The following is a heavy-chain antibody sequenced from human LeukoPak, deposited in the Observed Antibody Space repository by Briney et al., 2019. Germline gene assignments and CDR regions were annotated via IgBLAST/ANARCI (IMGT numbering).Heavy chain of an antibody. CDR3: ARGPRYCSSTSCYKYYYYYYMDV. D-gene: IGHD2-2*02. Sequence: SETLSLTCAVYGGSFSGYYWSWIRQPPGKGLEWIGEINHSGSTNYNPSLKSRVTISVDTSKNQFSLKLSSVTGADTAVYYCARGPRYCSSTSCYKYYYYYYMDVWGKGTTVTVSS. V-gene: IGHV4-34*01. J-gene: IGHJ6*03. CDR1: GGSFSGYY. CDR2: INHSGST.